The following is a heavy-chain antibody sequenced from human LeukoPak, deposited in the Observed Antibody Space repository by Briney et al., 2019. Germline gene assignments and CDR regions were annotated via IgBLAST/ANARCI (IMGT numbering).Heavy chain of an antibody. CDR3: ARDASGRVWGGYFDY. D-gene: IGHD3-10*01. CDR2: ISYDGSDK. J-gene: IGHJ4*02. V-gene: IGHV3-30*01. Sequence: PGGFLRLSCAASGFYFSTYTMHWVRQAPGKGLEWVAIISYDGSDKYYADSVKGRFTISRDNSKNTLYLQMNSLRAGDTALYYCARDASGRVWGGYFDYWGQGTLVTVSS. CDR1: GFYFSTYT.